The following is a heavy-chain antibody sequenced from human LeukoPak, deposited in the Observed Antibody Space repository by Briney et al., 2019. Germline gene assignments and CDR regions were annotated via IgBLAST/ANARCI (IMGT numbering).Heavy chain of an antibody. CDR3: ARGREKPGPYPYTTSRQYYYYMDV. V-gene: IGHV4-34*01. D-gene: IGHD3-16*01. CDR2: INHSGNT. J-gene: IGHJ6*03. Sequence: SETLSLTCAVYDGSFSGSYWSWIRQPPGKGLEWIEEINHSGNTNYKSSLKSRVTISVDTSKNQFSLKLSSVTAADTAVYYCARGREKPGPYPYTTSRQYYYYMDVWGKGTTVTVSS. CDR1: DGSFSGSY.